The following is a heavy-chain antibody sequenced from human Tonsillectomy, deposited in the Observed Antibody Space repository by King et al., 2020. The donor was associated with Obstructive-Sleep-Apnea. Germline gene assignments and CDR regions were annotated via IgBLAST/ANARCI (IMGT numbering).Heavy chain of an antibody. CDR1: GYRFPSYC. Sequence: QLVQSGAEVKKPGESLRISCKGSGYRFPSYCISWVRQMPGKGLEWMGRIDPTDSYINYSPSFQGHVTISADKSISTAYLQWNSLKASDTAMYYCAKQGATGLISFNWFDPWGQGTQVTVSS. CDR2: IDPTDSYI. V-gene: IGHV5-10-1*01. CDR3: AKQGATGLISFNWFDP. D-gene: IGHD2-8*02. J-gene: IGHJ5*02.